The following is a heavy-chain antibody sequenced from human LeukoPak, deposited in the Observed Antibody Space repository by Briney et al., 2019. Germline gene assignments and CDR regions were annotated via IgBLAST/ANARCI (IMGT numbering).Heavy chain of an antibody. V-gene: IGHV4-59*08. CDR1: GGSISSYY. CDR2: IYYSGST. CDR3: ARAEGSGSPTELDY. Sequence: SETLSLTCTVSGGSISSYYWSWIRQPPGKGLEWIGYIYYSGSTNYNPSLKSRVTISVDTSKNQFSLKLSSVTAADTAVYYCARAEGSGSPTELDYWGQGTLVTVSS. J-gene: IGHJ4*02. D-gene: IGHD3-10*01.